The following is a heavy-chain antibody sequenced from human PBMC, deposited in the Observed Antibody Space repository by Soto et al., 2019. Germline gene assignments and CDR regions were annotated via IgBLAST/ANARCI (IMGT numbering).Heavy chain of an antibody. CDR3: ARDPWGVYGSSWYPAFDI. Sequence: GGSLRLSCAASGFTVSSNYMSWVRQAPGKGLEWVSVIYSGGSTYYADSVKGRFTISRDNSKNTLYLQMNSLRAEDTAVYYCARDPWGVYGSSWYPAFDIWGQGTMVTVSS. J-gene: IGHJ3*02. CDR1: GFTVSSNY. V-gene: IGHV3-66*01. CDR2: IYSGGST. D-gene: IGHD6-13*01.